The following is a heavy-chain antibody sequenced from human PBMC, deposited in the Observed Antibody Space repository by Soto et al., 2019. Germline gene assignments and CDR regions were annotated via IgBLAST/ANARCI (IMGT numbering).Heavy chain of an antibody. CDR3: ALAYHGPSIAVAGSWYFDL. CDR2: IYPGDSDT. CDR1: GYSFTSYW. V-gene: IGHV5-51*01. J-gene: IGHJ2*01. D-gene: IGHD6-19*01. Sequence: GESLKISCKGSGYSFTSYWIGWVRQMPGKGLEWMGIIYPGDSDTRYSPSFQGQVTISADKSISTAYLQWSSLKASDTAMYYCALAYHGPSIAVAGSWYFDLWGRGTLVTVSS.